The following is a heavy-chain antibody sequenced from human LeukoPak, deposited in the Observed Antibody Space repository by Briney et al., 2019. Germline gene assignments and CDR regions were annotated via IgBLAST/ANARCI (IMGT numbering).Heavy chain of an antibody. CDR3: AKDSWIQLNEYYFDY. CDR1: GFTFSSYG. CDR2: ISYDGSNK. D-gene: IGHD5-18*01. V-gene: IGHV3-30*18. J-gene: IGHJ4*02. Sequence: GGSLRLSCAASGFTFSSYGMHWVRQAPGKGLEWVAVISYDGSNKYYADSVKGRFTISRDNSKNTLYLQMNSLRAEDTAVYYCAKDSWIQLNEYYFDYWGQGTLVTVSS.